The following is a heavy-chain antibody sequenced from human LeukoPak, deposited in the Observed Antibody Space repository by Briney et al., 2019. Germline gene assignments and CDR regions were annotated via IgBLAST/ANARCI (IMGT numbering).Heavy chain of an antibody. CDR1: GGSISSGDYY. V-gene: IGHV4-30-4*08. Sequence: SETLSLTCTVSGGSISSGDYYWSWIRQPPGKSLEWIGYIYYSGSTYYNPSLKSRVTISVDTSKNQFSLKLSSVTAADTAVYYCARVPDYGDYGVNWFDPWGQGTLVTVSS. J-gene: IGHJ5*02. D-gene: IGHD4-17*01. CDR2: IYYSGST. CDR3: ARVPDYGDYGVNWFDP.